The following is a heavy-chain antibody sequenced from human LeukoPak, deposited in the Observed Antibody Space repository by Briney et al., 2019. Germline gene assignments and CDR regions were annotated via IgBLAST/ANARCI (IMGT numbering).Heavy chain of an antibody. CDR2: ISSSSSYI. J-gene: IGHJ3*02. V-gene: IGHV3-21*01. CDR1: GFTFSSYS. CDR3: ARDDSSRHDAFDI. Sequence: GGSLRLSCAASGFTFSSYSMNWVRQAPGKGLEWGSSISSSSSYIYYADSVKGRFTISRDNAKNSLYLQMNSLRAEDTAVYYCARDDSSRHDAFDIWGQGTMVTVSS. D-gene: IGHD6-13*01.